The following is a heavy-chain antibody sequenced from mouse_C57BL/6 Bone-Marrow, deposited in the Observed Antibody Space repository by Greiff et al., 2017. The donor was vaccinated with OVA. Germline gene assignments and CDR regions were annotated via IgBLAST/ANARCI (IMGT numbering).Heavy chain of an antibody. CDR1: GYTFTDYN. V-gene: IGHV1-18*01. Sequence: VQLQQSGPELVKPGASVKIPCKASGYTFTDYNMDWVKQSHGKSLEWIGDINPNNGGTIYNQKFKGKATLTVDKSSSTAYMERRSLTSEDTAVYYCARSWYYGSSSHWYFDVWGTGTTVTVSS. CDR3: ARSWYYGSSSHWYFDV. CDR2: INPNNGGT. J-gene: IGHJ1*03. D-gene: IGHD1-1*01.